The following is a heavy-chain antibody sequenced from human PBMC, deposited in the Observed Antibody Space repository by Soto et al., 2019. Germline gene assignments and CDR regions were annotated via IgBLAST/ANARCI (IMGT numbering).Heavy chain of an antibody. V-gene: IGHV3-23*01. CDR3: ARDSSSWYYYFDY. Sequence: EVQLLESGGGLVQPGGSLRLSCAASGFTFSSYAMSWVRQAPGKGLEWVSAISGSGGSTYYADSVKGRFTISRDNSKNTLYLQMNSLRAEDTAVYYCARDSSSWYYYFDYWGQGTLVTVSS. J-gene: IGHJ4*02. CDR1: GFTFSSYA. D-gene: IGHD6-13*01. CDR2: ISGSGGST.